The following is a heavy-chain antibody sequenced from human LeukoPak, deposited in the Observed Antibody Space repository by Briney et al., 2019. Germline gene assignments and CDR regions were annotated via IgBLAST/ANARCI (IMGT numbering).Heavy chain of an antibody. CDR3: ARGLAPDY. V-gene: IGHV1-2*02. Sequence: ASVKVSCKASGYTFTGYYMHWVRQAPGQGLEWMGWINPNSGGTNYAQKFQGRITMTRNTSISTAYMELSSLRSEDTAVYYCARGLAPDYWGQGTLVTVSS. CDR1: GYTFTGYY. CDR2: INPNSGGT. J-gene: IGHJ4*02.